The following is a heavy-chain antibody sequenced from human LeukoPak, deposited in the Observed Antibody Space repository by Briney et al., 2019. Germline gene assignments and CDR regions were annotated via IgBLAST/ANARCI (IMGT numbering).Heavy chain of an antibody. V-gene: IGHV3-30*18. CDR2: ISHDGSNK. Sequence: GGSLRLSCAASGFTFSSYSMNWVRQAPGKGLEWVAVISHDGSNKYYADSVKGRFTISRDNSKNTLYLQMNSLRAEDTAVYYCAKGQHLDVWGKGTTVTVSS. CDR1: GFTFSSYS. J-gene: IGHJ6*04. CDR3: AKGQHLDV. D-gene: IGHD6-13*01.